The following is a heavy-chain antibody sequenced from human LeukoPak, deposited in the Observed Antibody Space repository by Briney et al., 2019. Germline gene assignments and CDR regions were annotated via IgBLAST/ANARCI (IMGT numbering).Heavy chain of an antibody. Sequence: GASVKVSCKASGGTFSSYAISWVRQAPGQGLEWMGGIIPIFGTANYAQKFQGRVTITADESTSTAYMELSSLRSEDTAVYYCARLWTGYSSGWYAASRLRLDPWGQGTLVTVSS. D-gene: IGHD6-19*01. J-gene: IGHJ5*02. CDR2: IIPIFGTA. CDR3: ARLWTGYSSGWYAASRLRLDP. CDR1: GGTFSSYA. V-gene: IGHV1-69*13.